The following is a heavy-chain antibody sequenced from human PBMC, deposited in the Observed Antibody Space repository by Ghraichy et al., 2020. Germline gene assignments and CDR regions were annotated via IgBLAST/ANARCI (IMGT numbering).Heavy chain of an antibody. J-gene: IGHJ4*02. CDR3: ARVEHSSGWWGVDY. CDR2: ISSSSSYI. CDR1: GFTFSSYS. V-gene: IGHV3-21*01. D-gene: IGHD6-19*01. Sequence: ETLSLTCAASGFTFSSYSMNWVRQAPGKGLEWVSSISSSSSYIYYADSVKGRFTISRDNAKNSLYLQMNSLRAEDTAVYYCARVEHSSGWWGVDYWGQGTLVTVSS.